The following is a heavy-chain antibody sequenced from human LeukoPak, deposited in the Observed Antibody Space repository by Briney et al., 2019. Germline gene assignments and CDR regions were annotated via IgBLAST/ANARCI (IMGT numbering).Heavy chain of an antibody. Sequence: SETLSLTCTVSGGSISSSSYYWSWIRQPPGKGLESIGYIYYNGYTNYNPSLKSRVTMSLDTSKNQFSLKLSSVTAADTAMYYCARLERGDGYYIDYWGQGTLVTVSS. V-gene: IGHV4-61*01. CDR2: IYYNGYT. J-gene: IGHJ4*02. D-gene: IGHD1-1*01. CDR1: GGSISSSSYY. CDR3: ARLERGDGYYIDY.